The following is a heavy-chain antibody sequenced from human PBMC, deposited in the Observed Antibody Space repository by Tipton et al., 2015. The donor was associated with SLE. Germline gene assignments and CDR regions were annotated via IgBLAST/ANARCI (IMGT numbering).Heavy chain of an antibody. CDR2: IYYSGST. V-gene: IGHV4-59*11. Sequence: GLVKPSQTLSLTCTVSGGSISSHYWSWIRQPPGKGLEWIGYIYYSGSTNYNPSLKSRVTISVDTSKNQFSLKLGSVTAADTAVYYLARPGAFDIWGQGTMVTVSS. CDR1: GGSISSHY. J-gene: IGHJ3*02. CDR3: ARPGAFDI. D-gene: IGHD3-10*01.